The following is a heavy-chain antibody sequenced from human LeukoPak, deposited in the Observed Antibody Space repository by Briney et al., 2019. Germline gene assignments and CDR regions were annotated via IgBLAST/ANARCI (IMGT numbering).Heavy chain of an antibody. CDR2: INWNGDNT. CDR3: ASDRRSDSSGYAFDI. V-gene: IGHV3-20*04. J-gene: IGHJ3*02. Sequence: GGSLRLSCVASGFTFDDYTMSWVRQAPGKGLEWVSGINWNGDNTVYADSVKGRFTISRDNAKNSLYLQMNSLGAEDTAFYYCASDRRSDSSGYAFDIWGQGTMVTVSS. D-gene: IGHD3-22*01. CDR1: GFTFDDYT.